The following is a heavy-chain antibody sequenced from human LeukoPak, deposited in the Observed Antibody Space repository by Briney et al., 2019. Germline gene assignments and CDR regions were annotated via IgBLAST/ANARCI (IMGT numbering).Heavy chain of an antibody. Sequence: GASVKVSCKASGGTFSSYAISWVRQAPGQGLEWMGGIIPIFGTANYAQKFQGRVTITADESTSTAYMELSSLRSEDTAVYYCARDHCSSTSCYPYNWFDPWGQGTLVTVSS. CDR2: IIPIFGTA. CDR3: ARDHCSSTSCYPYNWFDP. D-gene: IGHD2-2*01. J-gene: IGHJ5*02. CDR1: GGTFSSYA. V-gene: IGHV1-69*13.